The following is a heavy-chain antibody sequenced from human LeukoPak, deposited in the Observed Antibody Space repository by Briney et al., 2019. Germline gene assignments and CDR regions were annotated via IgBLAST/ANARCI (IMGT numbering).Heavy chain of an antibody. Sequence: GASVTVSCKASGYTFTTNYIHWVRQAPGQGLEWMGTINPSGGNTGYAQKFQGRVTMTRDMSTSTVYMELSSLRSEDTAVYYCARGPPSYYYMDVWGKGTTVTVSS. CDR2: INPSGGNT. CDR1: GYTFTTNY. V-gene: IGHV1-46*01. CDR3: ARGPPSYYYMDV. J-gene: IGHJ6*03.